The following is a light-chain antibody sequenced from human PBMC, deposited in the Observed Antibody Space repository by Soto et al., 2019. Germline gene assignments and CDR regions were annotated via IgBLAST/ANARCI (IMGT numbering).Light chain of an antibody. V-gene: IGLV1-44*01. CDR1: SSNIGSNT. CDR2: SNN. J-gene: IGLJ3*02. Sequence: QAVVTQPPSGSGTPGQRVTISCSGSSSNIGSNTVNWYQQLPGTAPKLLIYSNNQRPSGVPDRFSGSKSGTSASLAISGLQSEDDADYYCAAWDDSLRGVFGGGTKLTVL. CDR3: AAWDDSLRGV.